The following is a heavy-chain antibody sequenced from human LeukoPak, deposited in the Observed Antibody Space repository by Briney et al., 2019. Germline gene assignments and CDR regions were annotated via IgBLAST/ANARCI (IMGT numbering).Heavy chain of an antibody. CDR3: AIGILTGYYRVGYMDV. CDR2: MNPNSGHT. D-gene: IGHD3-9*01. J-gene: IGHJ6*03. Sequence: ASVKVSCKASGYTFTSYDINWVRQATGQGLQWMGWMNPNSGHTGYAQKFQGRVTITRGTSISTAYMELSSPRSEDTAVYYCAIGILTGYYRVGYMDVWGKGTTVTISS. CDR1: GYTFTSYD. V-gene: IGHV1-8*03.